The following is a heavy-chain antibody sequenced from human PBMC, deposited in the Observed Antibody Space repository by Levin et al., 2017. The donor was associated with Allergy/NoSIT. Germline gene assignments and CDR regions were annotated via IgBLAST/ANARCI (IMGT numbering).Heavy chain of an antibody. CDR2: ISHSGST. D-gene: IGHD1-26*01. CDR1: GFFISSDFY. Sequence: ASETLSLTCAVSGFFISSDFYWGWIRQPPGEGLEWIGSISHSGSTYYNPSLKSRVTISIDTSKNHFSLRLTSVTAADTAVYYCASAVGLAGSGPLRPFDYWGQGTLATVSS. CDR3: ASAVGLAGSGPLRPFDY. J-gene: IGHJ4*02. V-gene: IGHV4-38-2*01.